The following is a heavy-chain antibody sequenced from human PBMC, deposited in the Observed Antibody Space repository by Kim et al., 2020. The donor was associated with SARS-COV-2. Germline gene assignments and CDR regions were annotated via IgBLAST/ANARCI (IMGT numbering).Heavy chain of an antibody. J-gene: IGHJ5*02. CDR1: GGTFSSYA. CDR3: AREQYSSGWYDLLGSWFDP. V-gene: IGHV1-69*13. CDR2: IIPIFGTA. D-gene: IGHD6-19*01. Sequence: SVKVSCKASGGTFSSYAISWVRQAPGQGLEWMGGIIPIFGTANYAQKFQGRVTITADESTSTAYMELSSLRSEDTAVYYCAREQYSSGWYDLLGSWFDPWGQGTLVTVSS.